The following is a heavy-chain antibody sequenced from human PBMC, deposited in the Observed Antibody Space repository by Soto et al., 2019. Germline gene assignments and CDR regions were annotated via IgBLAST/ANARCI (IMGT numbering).Heavy chain of an antibody. Sequence: PSETLSLTCTVSGGSISSYYWSWIRQPPGKGLEWIGYIYYSGSTNYNPSLKSRVTISVDTSKNQFSLKLSSVTAADTAVYYCARHSPKYYDFWSGPGGENWFDPWGQGTLVTVSS. CDR1: GGSISSYY. D-gene: IGHD3-3*01. CDR3: ARHSPKYYDFWSGPGGENWFDP. J-gene: IGHJ5*02. CDR2: IYYSGST. V-gene: IGHV4-59*08.